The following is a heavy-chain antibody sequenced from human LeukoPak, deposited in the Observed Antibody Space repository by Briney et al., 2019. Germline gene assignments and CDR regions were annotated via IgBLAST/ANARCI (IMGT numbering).Heavy chain of an antibody. Sequence: ASVTVSFTASGYTFTVYYMHWVRQAPGQGLEWMGWINPNSGGTNYAQKFQGRVTITRDTSISTAYMELSRLRSDDTAVYYCARGSGSYYGYYYYGMDVWGQGTTVTVSS. CDR1: GYTFTVYY. V-gene: IGHV1-2*02. CDR2: INPNSGGT. D-gene: IGHD1-26*01. J-gene: IGHJ6*02. CDR3: ARGSGSYYGYYYYGMDV.